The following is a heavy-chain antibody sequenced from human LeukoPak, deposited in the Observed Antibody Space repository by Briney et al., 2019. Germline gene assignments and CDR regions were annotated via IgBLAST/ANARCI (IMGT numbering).Heavy chain of an antibody. CDR2: IYYSGTT. J-gene: IGHJ4*02. CDR1: GGSISSSGYY. Sequence: SETLSLTCTVSGGSISSSGYYWGWIRQPPGKGLEWIGSIYYSGTTYYNPSLKSRVTISVDTSKNQFSLKLSSVTAADTAVYYCAREYYDSREIDYWGQGTLVTVSS. CDR3: AREYYDSREIDY. V-gene: IGHV4-39*07. D-gene: IGHD3-22*01.